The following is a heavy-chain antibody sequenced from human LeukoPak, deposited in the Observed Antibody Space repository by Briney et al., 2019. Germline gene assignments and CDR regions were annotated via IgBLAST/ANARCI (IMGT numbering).Heavy chain of an antibody. J-gene: IGHJ4*02. D-gene: IGHD2-2*01. CDR3: ARETSLDY. V-gene: IGHV3-74*01. CDR1: GFTFSNYW. CDR2: INTDGSST. Sequence: GGSQRLSCAASGFTFSNYWMHWVRQAPGKGLVWVSGINTDGSSTNYADSVKGRLTISRDNAKNSLYLQMKSLRAEDTAVYYCARETSLDYWGQGTLVTVSS.